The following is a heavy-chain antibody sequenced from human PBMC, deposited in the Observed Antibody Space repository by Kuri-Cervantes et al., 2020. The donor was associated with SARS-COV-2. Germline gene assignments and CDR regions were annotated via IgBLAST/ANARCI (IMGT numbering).Heavy chain of an antibody. J-gene: IGHJ4*02. CDR2: ISGSGGST. D-gene: IGHD3-9*01. Sequence: GESLKISCTASGFTFGDYAMSWVRQAPGKGLEWVSAISGSGGSTYYADSVKGRFTISRDNSKNTLYLQMNSLRAEDTAVYYCAAPRYYDILTGYQFDYWGQGTLVTVSS. CDR3: AAPRYYDILTGYQFDY. V-gene: IGHV3-23*01. CDR1: GFTFGDYA.